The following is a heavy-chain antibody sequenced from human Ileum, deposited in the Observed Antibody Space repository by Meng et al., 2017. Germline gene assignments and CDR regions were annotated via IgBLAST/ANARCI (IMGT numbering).Heavy chain of an antibody. CDR2: LYYDGSS. V-gene: IGHV4-30-4*01. CDR3: AREFYVDTAMVIDS. J-gene: IGHJ4*02. CDR1: NGSLTNVNNY. D-gene: IGHD5-18*01. Sequence: QVQLQESGPGLVKPSQTLDLTCRVSNGSLTNVNNYWNWIRQAPGQALEHIGYLYYDGSSYATPSLKSRVTMSIDTSTNQFSLRLDSVTAADTAVYYCAREFYVDTAMVIDSWGPGALVTVSS.